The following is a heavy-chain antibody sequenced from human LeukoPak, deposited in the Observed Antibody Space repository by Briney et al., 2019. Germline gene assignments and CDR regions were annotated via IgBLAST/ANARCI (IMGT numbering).Heavy chain of an antibody. J-gene: IGHJ4*02. D-gene: IGHD6-13*01. V-gene: IGHV4-39*07. CDR1: GGSISSSSYY. Sequence: SETLSLTCTVSGGSISSSSYYWGWIRQPPGKGLEWIGSIYYSGSTNYNPSLKSRVTISVDTSKNQFSLKLSSVTAADTAVYYCAVADRTYSSSWYYFDYWGQGTLVTVSS. CDR3: AVADRTYSSSWYYFDY. CDR2: IYYSGST.